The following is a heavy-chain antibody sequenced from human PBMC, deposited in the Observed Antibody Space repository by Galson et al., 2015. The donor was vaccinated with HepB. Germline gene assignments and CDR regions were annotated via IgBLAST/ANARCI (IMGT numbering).Heavy chain of an antibody. Sequence: QSGAEVKKPGESLKISCKGSGYSFTSYWIGWVRQMPGKGLEWMGIIYPGDSDTRYSPSFQGQVTISADKSISTAYLQWSSLKASDTAMYYCARPPIAVKSNVVVTAMDFDYWGQGTLVTVSS. CDR3: ARPPIAVKSNVVVTAMDFDY. J-gene: IGHJ4*02. CDR1: GYSFTSYW. D-gene: IGHD2-21*02. CDR2: IYPGDSDT. V-gene: IGHV5-51*01.